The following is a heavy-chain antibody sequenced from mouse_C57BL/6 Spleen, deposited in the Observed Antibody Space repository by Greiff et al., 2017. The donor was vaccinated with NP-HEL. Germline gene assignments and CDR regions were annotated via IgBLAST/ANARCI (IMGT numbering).Heavy chain of an antibody. D-gene: IGHD1-1*01. CDR2: IDPSDSYT. CDR1: GYTFTSYW. V-gene: IGHV1-50*01. J-gene: IGHJ3*01. Sequence: QVQLQQPGAELVKPGASVKLSCKASGYTFTSYWMQWVKQRPGQGLEWIGEIDPSDSYTNYNQKFKGKATLTVDTSSSTAYMQLSSLTSEDSAVYYCARGGGDYYGSRFAYWGQGTLVTVSA. CDR3: ARGGGDYYGSRFAY.